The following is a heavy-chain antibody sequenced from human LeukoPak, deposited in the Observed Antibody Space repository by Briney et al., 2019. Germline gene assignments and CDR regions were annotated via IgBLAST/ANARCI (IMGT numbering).Heavy chain of an antibody. Sequence: APVKVSCKASGGTFSSYAISWVRQAPGQGLEWMGGILPIFGTANYAQKFQGRVTITTDESTSTAYMELSSLRSDDTAVYCCARDCRASDGTGEAFHFWGQGTLVTVSS. CDR1: GGTFSSYA. CDR3: ARDCRASDGTGEAFHF. D-gene: IGHD6-13*01. J-gene: IGHJ4*02. CDR2: ILPIFGTA. V-gene: IGHV1-69*05.